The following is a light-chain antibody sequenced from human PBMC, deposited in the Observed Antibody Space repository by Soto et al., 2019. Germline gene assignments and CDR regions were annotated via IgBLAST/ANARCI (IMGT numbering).Light chain of an antibody. CDR1: SSDVGGYKY. CDR3: GAWDNCLNAFV. Sequence: QSVLAQPPSASGSRGQSVTISCTGTSSDVGGYKYVSWYQQHPGKAPKLIIYEVSKRPSGVPDRFSGSRSGTSATLGITGLQTGDEGDYYCGAWDNCLNAFVFGTGTKVTVL. V-gene: IGLV2-8*01. CDR2: EVS. J-gene: IGLJ1*01.